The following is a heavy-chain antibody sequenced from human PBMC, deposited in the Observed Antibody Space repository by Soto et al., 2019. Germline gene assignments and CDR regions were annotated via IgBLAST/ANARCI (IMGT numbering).Heavy chain of an antibody. CDR2: IYYSGST. D-gene: IGHD6-6*01. CDR1: GGSISSGDYY. V-gene: IGHV4-31*03. CDR3: ARGRYSSASKGFDP. Sequence: QVQLQESGPGLVKPSQTLSLTCTVSGGSISSGDYYWSWIRQHPGKGLEWIGYIYYSGSTHYNPSLKSRLTMSVDTSENQFSLKLSSRTAAATAVYYCARGRYSSASKGFDPWGQGTLVTVSS. J-gene: IGHJ5*02.